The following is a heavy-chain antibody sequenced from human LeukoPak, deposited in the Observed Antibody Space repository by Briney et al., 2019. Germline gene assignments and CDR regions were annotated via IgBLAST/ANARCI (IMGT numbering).Heavy chain of an antibody. Sequence: SETLSLTCTVSGGSISSSSYYWGWIRQPPGKGLEWLGSIYYSGSTYYNPSLKSRVTISVDTSKNQFSLKLSSVTAADTAVYYCATSSYGSGTYYKEDWFDPWGQGTLVTVSS. D-gene: IGHD3-10*01. CDR2: IYYSGST. CDR1: GGSISSSSYY. CDR3: ATSSYGSGTYYKEDWFDP. J-gene: IGHJ5*02. V-gene: IGHV4-39*07.